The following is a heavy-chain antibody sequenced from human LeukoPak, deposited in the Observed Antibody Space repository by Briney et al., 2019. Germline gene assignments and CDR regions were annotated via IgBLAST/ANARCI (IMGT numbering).Heavy chain of an antibody. Sequence: GGSLRLSCAASGFTFSSYWMSWVRQAPGKGLEWVANIKQDGSEKYYVDSVKGRFTISRDNAKNSLYLQMNSLRAEDTAVYYCARDGIRYSGYDTYYFDYWGQGTLVTVSS. J-gene: IGHJ4*02. CDR3: ARDGIRYSGYDTYYFDY. V-gene: IGHV3-7*03. CDR2: IKQDGSEK. CDR1: GFTFSSYW. D-gene: IGHD5-12*01.